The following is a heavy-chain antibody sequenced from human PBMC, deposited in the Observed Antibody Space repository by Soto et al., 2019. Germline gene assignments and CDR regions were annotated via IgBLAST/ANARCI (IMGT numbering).Heavy chain of an antibody. CDR2: IYYSGST. CDR1: GGSISSYY. Sequence: SETLSLTCTVSGGSISSYYWSWIPPSPRKGLEWIGVIYYSGSTNYNPSLKSRVTISVDTSKNQFSLKLSSVTAADTAVYYCARHVGYCSGGSCYSQRYYYYYYMDVWGKGTTVTVSS. J-gene: IGHJ6*03. V-gene: IGHV4-59*08. CDR3: ARHVGYCSGGSCYSQRYYYYYYMDV. D-gene: IGHD2-15*01.